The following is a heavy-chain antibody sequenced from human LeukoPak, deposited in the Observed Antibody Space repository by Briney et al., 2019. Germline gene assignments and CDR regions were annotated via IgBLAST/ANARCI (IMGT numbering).Heavy chain of an antibody. CDR3: ARVRATFSPHFDN. J-gene: IGHJ4*02. V-gene: IGHV3-74*01. CDR2: INSDGIIT. Sequence: GGSLRLSCAASGFTFSSYWMHWVRQAPGKGLMWVSRINSDGIITNYADSVKGRFTISRDNAKNMLYLQMNSLRAEDTAVYYCARVRATFSPHFDNRGQGTLVTVSS. D-gene: IGHD5-12*01. CDR1: GFTFSSYW.